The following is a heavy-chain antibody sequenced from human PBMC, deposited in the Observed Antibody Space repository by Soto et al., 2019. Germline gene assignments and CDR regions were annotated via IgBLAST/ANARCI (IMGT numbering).Heavy chain of an antibody. Sequence: PSETLSLTCAVYGGSFSGYYWSWIRQPPGKGLEWIGEINHSGSTNYNPSLKSRVTISVDTSKNQFSLKLSSVTAADTAVYYCGSGWAFDYWGQGTLATVSS. J-gene: IGHJ4*02. CDR2: INHSGST. D-gene: IGHD7-27*01. CDR1: GGSFSGYY. CDR3: GSGWAFDY. V-gene: IGHV4-34*01.